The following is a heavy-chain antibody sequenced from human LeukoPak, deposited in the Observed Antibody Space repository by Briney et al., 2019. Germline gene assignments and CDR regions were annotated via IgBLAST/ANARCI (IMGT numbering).Heavy chain of an antibody. D-gene: IGHD6-19*01. CDR3: ATKQWLAPPPDS. V-gene: IGHV3-74*01. CDR1: GFTFSKYW. J-gene: IGHJ4*02. CDR2: INTDGTVT. Sequence: GGALRLSCAASGFTFSKYWMLWVRQAPGKGLESVSRINTDGTVTTYADSVKGRFTVSRDNVDNTMFLQMNSVRDEDTAVYYCATKQWLAPPPDSWGQGTPVTVSS.